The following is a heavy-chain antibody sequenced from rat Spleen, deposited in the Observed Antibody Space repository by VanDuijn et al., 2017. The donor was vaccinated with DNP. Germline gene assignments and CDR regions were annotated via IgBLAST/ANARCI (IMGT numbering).Heavy chain of an antibody. J-gene: IGHJ1*01. CDR3: ARGSTSIYWYFDF. D-gene: IGHD3-1*01. CDR1: GYSITSNY. Sequence: EVQLQESGPGLVKPSQSLSLTCSVTGYSITSNYWGWIRQFPGNKMEYVGHISYSGRTNYNPSLKRRISITRDTSKNQFFLQLNSVATEDTATYYCARGSTSIYWYFDFWGPGTMVTVSS. V-gene: IGHV3-1*01. CDR2: ISYSGRT.